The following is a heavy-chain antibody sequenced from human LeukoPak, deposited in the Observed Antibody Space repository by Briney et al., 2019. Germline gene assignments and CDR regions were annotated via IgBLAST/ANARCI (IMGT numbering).Heavy chain of an antibody. CDR2: IYHSGST. D-gene: IGHD2-15*01. CDR1: GYSISSGYY. J-gene: IGHJ4*02. CDR3: ASLRYCSGRSCQHFDY. Sequence: PSETLSLTCAVSGYSISSGYYWGWIRQPPGKGLEWIGSIYHSGSTYYNPSLKSRVTISVDTSKNQFSLKLSSVTAADTAVYYCASLRYCSGRSCQHFDYWGQGTLVTVSS. V-gene: IGHV4-38-2*01.